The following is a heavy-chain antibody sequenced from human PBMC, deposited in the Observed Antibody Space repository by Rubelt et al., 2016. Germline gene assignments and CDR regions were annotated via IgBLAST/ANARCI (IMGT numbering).Heavy chain of an antibody. Sequence: QVQLVQSGAEVKKPGASVKVSCKASGYTFTSYGISWVRQAPGQGLEWMGWISAYNGNTNYAQKLQGMVTMTTDPSTSTGYMELRSLRSDDAAVYYCAGEPHPVRGDIMAHTHWGQGTLVTVSS. D-gene: IGHD3-10*01. CDR1: GYTFTSYG. CDR3: AGEPHPVRGDIMAHTH. V-gene: IGHV1-18*01. J-gene: IGHJ1*01. CDR2: ISAYNGNT.